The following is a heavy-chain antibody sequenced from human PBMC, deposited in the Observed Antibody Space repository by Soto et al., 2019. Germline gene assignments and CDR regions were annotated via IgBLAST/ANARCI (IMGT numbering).Heavy chain of an antibody. CDR1: GFTFSTYG. J-gene: IGHJ5*02. Sequence: PGGSLRLSCAASGFTFSTYGMNWVRQAPGKGLEWLSSISDSGHYIYYADSVKGRFTISRDNAKNSLFLQMNSLRGEGTAVYYCARSGLALPYSASHWFDPWGHGTLVTASS. V-gene: IGHV3-21*01. CDR2: ISDSGHYI. D-gene: IGHD3-22*01. CDR3: ARSGLALPYSASHWFDP.